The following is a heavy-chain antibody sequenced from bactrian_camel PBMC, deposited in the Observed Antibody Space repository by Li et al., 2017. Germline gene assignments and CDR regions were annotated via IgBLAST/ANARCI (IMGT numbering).Heavy chain of an antibody. CDR2: IRGDSGGV. CDR3: GTNKYCRGSACCNSDFSH. D-gene: IGHD2*01. Sequence: QVQLVESGGGLVQPGGSLRLSCDVSGFTISDVYMRWVRQAPGKGLEWISSIRGDSGGVAYADSAKDRFTISKDSAKNTLYLQMNNLKPEDTAMYYCGTNKYCRGSACCNSDFSHWGQGTQVTVS. J-gene: IGHJ4*01. V-gene: IGHV3-2*01. CDR1: GFTISDVY.